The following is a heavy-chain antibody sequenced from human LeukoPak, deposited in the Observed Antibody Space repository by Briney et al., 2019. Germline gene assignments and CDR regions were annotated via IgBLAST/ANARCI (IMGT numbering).Heavy chain of an antibody. V-gene: IGHV3-74*01. Sequence: GGSLRLSCAASGFTFSRYWMLWVRQAPGKGLVWVSHISSDGSSTRYADSVKGRFTISRDNAKNTLYLQMSSLRAEDTAVYYCATSSGAYSSGWPHYWGQGTLVTVSS. CDR2: ISSDGSST. CDR1: GFTFSRYW. J-gene: IGHJ4*02. CDR3: ATSSGAYSSGWPHY. D-gene: IGHD6-19*01.